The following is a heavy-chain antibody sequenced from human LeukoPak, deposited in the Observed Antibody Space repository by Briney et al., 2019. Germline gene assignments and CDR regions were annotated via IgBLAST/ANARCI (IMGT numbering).Heavy chain of an antibody. CDR3: ARHVLRFLEWLLDPPNWFDP. D-gene: IGHD3-3*01. CDR2: IYYSGST. CDR1: GGSISSYY. J-gene: IGHJ5*02. Sequence: SETLSLTCTVSGGSISSYYWSWIRQPPGKGLEWIGYIYYSGSTNYNPSLKSRVTISVDTSKNQFSLKLSSVTAADTAVYYCARHVLRFLEWLLDPPNWFDPWGQGTLVTVSS. V-gene: IGHV4-59*08.